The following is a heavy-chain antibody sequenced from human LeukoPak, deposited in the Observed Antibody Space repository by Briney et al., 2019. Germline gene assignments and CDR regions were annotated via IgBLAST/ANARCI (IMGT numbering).Heavy chain of an antibody. J-gene: IGHJ4*02. Sequence: GGSLRLSCAASGFTFSDHYMDWVRQAPGKGLEWVGRTRNKANSYTTEYAASVKGRFTISRDDSKNSLYLQMNSLKTEDTAVYYCARAGYYDSSGYYFDYWGQGTLVTVSS. CDR3: ARAGYYDSSGYYFDY. V-gene: IGHV3-72*01. D-gene: IGHD3-22*01. CDR2: TRNKANSYTT. CDR1: GFTFSDHY.